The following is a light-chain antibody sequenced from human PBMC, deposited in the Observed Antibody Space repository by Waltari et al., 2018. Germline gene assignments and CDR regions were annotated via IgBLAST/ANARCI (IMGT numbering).Light chain of an antibody. CDR1: KNDIGTYNF. V-gene: IGLV2-23*01. Sequence: QSALTQHASLSGSPGQSITISCAGTKNDIGTYNFVSWFQQFPGQAPKLIVSEATKRPSGVSYLFSGSTSGNTASLTISWLQSEDEADYYCCSYAGGSRVIFGGGTKLTVL. J-gene: IGLJ2*01. CDR2: EAT. CDR3: CSYAGGSRVI.